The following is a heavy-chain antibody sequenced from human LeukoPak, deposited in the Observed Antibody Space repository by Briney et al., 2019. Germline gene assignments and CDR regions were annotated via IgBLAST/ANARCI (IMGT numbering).Heavy chain of an antibody. CDR3: ARGSEGWFDP. CDR2: IRSSGSTI. V-gene: IGHV3-48*03. Sequence: GGSLRLSCAASGLTFISYEMNWVRQAPGKGLEWVSYIRSSGSTIYYADSVKGRFTISRDNAKNSLYLQMNSVRVEDTAVYYCARGSEGWFDPWGQGTLVTVSS. J-gene: IGHJ5*02. CDR1: GLTFISYE. D-gene: IGHD1-14*01.